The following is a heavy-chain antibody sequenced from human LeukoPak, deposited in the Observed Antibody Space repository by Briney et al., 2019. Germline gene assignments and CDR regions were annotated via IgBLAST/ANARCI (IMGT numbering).Heavy chain of an antibody. V-gene: IGHV1-2*04. CDR3: ARAQDMAYGDYRY. CDR2: INPNSGGT. CDR1: GYTFTGYY. J-gene: IGHJ4*02. D-gene: IGHD4-17*01. Sequence: ASVKVSCKASGYTFTGYYMHWVRQAPGQGLEWMGWINPNSGGTSYAQKFQGWVTMTRDTSISTAYMELSRLRSDDTAVYYCARAQDMAYGDYRYWGQGTLVTVSS.